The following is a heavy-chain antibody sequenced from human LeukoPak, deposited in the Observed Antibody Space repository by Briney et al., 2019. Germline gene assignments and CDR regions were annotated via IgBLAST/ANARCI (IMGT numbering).Heavy chain of an antibody. CDR2: IRYDGNNK. CDR3: AKINPLVTPRGPFHY. D-gene: IGHD2-21*02. CDR1: GFTFSNCG. J-gene: IGHJ4*02. Sequence: GGSLRLSCAASGFTFSNCGMHWVRQAPGKGLEWVAFIRYDGNNKYYADSVKGRFTISRDTSKNTLYLQMNSLRAEDTAVYYCAKINPLVTPRGPFHYWGQGTLVTVSS. V-gene: IGHV3-30*02.